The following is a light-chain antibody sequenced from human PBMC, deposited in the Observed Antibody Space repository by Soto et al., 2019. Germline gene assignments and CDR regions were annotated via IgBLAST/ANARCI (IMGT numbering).Light chain of an antibody. V-gene: IGKV1D-12*01. CDR3: LQTDTFPLA. CDR1: QDNGSW. J-gene: IGKJ4*01. Sequence: IQMTQSPSSESASVGDRVTITCRASQDNGSWLAWYQQKPGKAPKLLIFGATTLQSGVPSRFRGDGSGTDFTLTITSLQADDFASYFCLQTDTFPLAFGGGTHVDIK. CDR2: GAT.